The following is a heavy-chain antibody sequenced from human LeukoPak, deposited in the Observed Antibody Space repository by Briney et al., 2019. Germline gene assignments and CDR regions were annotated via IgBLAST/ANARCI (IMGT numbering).Heavy chain of an antibody. D-gene: IGHD3-22*01. J-gene: IGHJ3*02. CDR3: AKDPASGYSDAFDI. V-gene: IGHV3-23*01. CDR1: GFTLNNYA. CDR2: ISGRGGST. Sequence: GGSLRLSCAASGFTLNNYAMSWVRQAPGKGLESVHAISGRGGSTYYAETVKGRFTISRDNSKNMLYLQMNSQRAEDTAVYYCAKDPASGYSDAFDIWGQGTMVTVSS.